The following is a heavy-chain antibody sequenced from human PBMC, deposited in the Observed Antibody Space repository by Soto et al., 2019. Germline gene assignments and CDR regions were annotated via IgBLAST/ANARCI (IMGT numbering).Heavy chain of an antibody. D-gene: IGHD6-19*01. Sequence: QMQLVQSGPEVKKPGTSVKVSCKASGFTFTSSAVQWVRQARGQRLEWIGWIVVGSGNTNYAQKFQERVTITRDMSTSTAYMALSSLRSEDTAVYYCAAFKVGRSSGWYGAFDIWGQGTMVTVSS. CDR2: IVVGSGNT. CDR1: GFTFTSSA. J-gene: IGHJ3*02. V-gene: IGHV1-58*01. CDR3: AAFKVGRSSGWYGAFDI.